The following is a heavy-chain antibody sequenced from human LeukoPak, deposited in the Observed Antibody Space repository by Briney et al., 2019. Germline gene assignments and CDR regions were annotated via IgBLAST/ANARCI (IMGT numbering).Heavy chain of an antibody. CDR2: INPDSGGT. CDR1: GYTFTGYY. D-gene: IGHD4-11*01. Sequence: ASVKVSCKASGYTFTGYYMHWVRQAPGQGLEWMRWINPDSGGTNYAQQFQGRVTMTRDTSISTTYMELSRLRSDDTAVYYCARDKYSNNNWFDPWGQGTLVTVSS. CDR3: ARDKYSNNNWFDP. J-gene: IGHJ5*02. V-gene: IGHV1-2*02.